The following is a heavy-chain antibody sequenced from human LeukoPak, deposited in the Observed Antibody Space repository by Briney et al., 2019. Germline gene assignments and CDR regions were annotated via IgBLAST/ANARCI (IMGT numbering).Heavy chain of an antibody. CDR1: GFTFSTFA. D-gene: IGHD2-8*02. J-gene: IGHJ4*02. V-gene: IGHV3-23*01. Sequence: GGSLRLSCAASGFTFSTFAMIWVSQPPGKGLEWVSSIFPSGGEIHYADSVRGRFTISRDNSKSTLSLQMNSLRAEDTAIYYCATYRQVLLPFESWGQGTLVTVSS. CDR3: ATYRQVLLPFES. CDR2: IFPSGGEI.